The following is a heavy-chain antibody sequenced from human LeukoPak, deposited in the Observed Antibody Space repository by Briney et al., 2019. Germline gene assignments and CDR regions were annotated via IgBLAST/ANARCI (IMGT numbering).Heavy chain of an antibody. CDR3: ARGVVYYRLDY. V-gene: IGHV1-2*02. CDR2: INPNSGGT. J-gene: IGHJ4*02. Sequence: ASVKVSCKASGYNFTGYYMHWVRQAPGQGLEWMGWINPNSGGTNYAQNSQGRVTMTRDTSISTAYMELSRLRSDDTAVYYCARGVVYYRLDYWGQGTLVTASS. D-gene: IGHD3-22*01. CDR1: GYNFTGYY.